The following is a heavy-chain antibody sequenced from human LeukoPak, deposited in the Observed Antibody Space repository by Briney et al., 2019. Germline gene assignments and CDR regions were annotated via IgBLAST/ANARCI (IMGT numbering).Heavy chain of an antibody. D-gene: IGHD6-13*01. J-gene: IGHJ6*03. CDR2: INPNSGGT. CDR3: ARGSSPGNYYYYYYMDV. CDR1: GYTFTGYY. V-gene: IGHV1-2*02. Sequence: ASVKVSCKASGYTFTGYYMHWVRQAPGQGLEWMGWINPNSGGTNYAQKFQGRVTMTRDTSISTAYMELSRLRSDDTAVYYCARGSSPGNYYYYYYMDVWGKGTTVTVSS.